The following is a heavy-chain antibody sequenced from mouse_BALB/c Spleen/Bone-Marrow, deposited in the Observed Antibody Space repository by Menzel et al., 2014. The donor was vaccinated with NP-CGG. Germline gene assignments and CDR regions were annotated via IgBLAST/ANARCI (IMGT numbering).Heavy chain of an antibody. D-gene: IGHD2-2*01. CDR3: ARWLLHYYAMDY. V-gene: IGHV3-6*02. J-gene: IGHJ4*01. Sequence: EVQLQQSGPGLVKPSQSLSLTCSVTGYSITSGYYWNWIRQFPGNKLEWMGYISYDGSNNYNPSLKNRISITRDTSKNQFFLKLNSATTEDTATYYCARWLLHYYAMDYWGQGTSVTVSS. CDR2: ISYDGSN. CDR1: GYSITSGYY.